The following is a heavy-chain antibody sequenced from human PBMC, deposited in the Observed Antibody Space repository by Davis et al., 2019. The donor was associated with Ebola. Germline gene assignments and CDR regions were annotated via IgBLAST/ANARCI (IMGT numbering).Heavy chain of an antibody. Sequence: MPSETLSLTCTVSGASISGYYWTWIRHPPGQGLESIGYMYYRGNTNYNPSLTSRVTISADTSRNLFSLKLSSVTAADTAMYCCARYKPYSGYSNAAFDVWGRGTMVTVSS. J-gene: IGHJ3*01. V-gene: IGHV4-59*01. CDR3: ARYKPYSGYSNAAFDV. D-gene: IGHD4-23*01. CDR2: MYYRGNT. CDR1: GASISGYY.